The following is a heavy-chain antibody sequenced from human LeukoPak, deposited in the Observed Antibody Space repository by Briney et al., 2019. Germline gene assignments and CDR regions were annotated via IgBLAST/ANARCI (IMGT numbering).Heavy chain of an antibody. CDR3: AGDRPHYFDASG. J-gene: IGHJ4*02. Sequence: GGSLRLSCATSGFTFSTSSINWVRQAPGKRLEWVASISSTGNYIYYIDSLKGRFNISRDNTKNSVYLEMNSLRAEDSAVYYCAGDRPHYFDASGGGRGTLVTVSS. D-gene: IGHD3-9*01. CDR2: ISSTGNYI. V-gene: IGHV3-21*01. CDR1: GFTFSTSS.